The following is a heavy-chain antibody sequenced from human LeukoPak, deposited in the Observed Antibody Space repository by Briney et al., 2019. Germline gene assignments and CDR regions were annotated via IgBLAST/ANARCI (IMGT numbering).Heavy chain of an antibody. Sequence: GASVKVSCKASGYTFTTYYMHWVRQAPGQGLEWMGIISPSGDSTTYAQKFQGRVTMTRDTSTSTVYMELSSLTSEDTAVYYCTREHDTLTGYSFDYWGQGTLVTVSS. CDR2: ISPSGDST. D-gene: IGHD3-9*01. V-gene: IGHV1-46*01. J-gene: IGHJ4*02. CDR3: TREHDTLTGYSFDY. CDR1: GYTFTTYY.